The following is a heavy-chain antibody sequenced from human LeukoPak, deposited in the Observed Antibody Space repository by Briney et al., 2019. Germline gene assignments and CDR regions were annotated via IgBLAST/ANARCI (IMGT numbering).Heavy chain of an antibody. J-gene: IGHJ4*02. Sequence: SETLSLTCTVSGGSTSSSTHYWSWIRQPAGKGLEWIGRIYASGSTNYNPSLKSRATISVDTSKNQFSLKLNSVPAADTAVYYCARGVSTINFDFWGQGTLVTVSS. CDR3: ARGVSTINFDF. D-gene: IGHD5/OR15-5a*01. V-gene: IGHV4-61*02. CDR2: IYASGST. CDR1: GGSTSSSTHY.